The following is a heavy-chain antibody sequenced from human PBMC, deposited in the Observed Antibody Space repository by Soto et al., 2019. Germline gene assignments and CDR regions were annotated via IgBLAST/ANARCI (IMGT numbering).Heavy chain of an antibody. Sequence: SETLSLTCTVSGGSISSGGYYWSWIRQHPGKGLEWIGYIYYSGSTYYNPSLKSRVTISVDTSKNQFSLKLSSVTAADTAVYYCARDGGDGSGSYADSWFDPWGQGTLVTVSS. CDR3: ARDGGDGSGSYADSWFDP. CDR1: GGSISSGGYY. D-gene: IGHD3-10*01. CDR2: IYYSGST. J-gene: IGHJ5*02. V-gene: IGHV4-31*03.